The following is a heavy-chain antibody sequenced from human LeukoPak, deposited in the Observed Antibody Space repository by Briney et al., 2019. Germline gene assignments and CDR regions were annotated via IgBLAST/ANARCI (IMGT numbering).Heavy chain of an antibody. J-gene: IGHJ4*02. Sequence: GGSLRLSCVVSGFTFSNYAMHWVRQAPSQAPGTGLEWVAVMSYDGSHEYYADSVKGRFTISRDNPKSTLYLQMNSLRPEDTAVYYCARAFGGSYSSTVDYWGQGTLVTVSS. D-gene: IGHD1-26*01. CDR3: ARAFGGSYSSTVDY. V-gene: IGHV3-30*04. CDR1: GFTFSNYA. CDR2: MSYDGSHE.